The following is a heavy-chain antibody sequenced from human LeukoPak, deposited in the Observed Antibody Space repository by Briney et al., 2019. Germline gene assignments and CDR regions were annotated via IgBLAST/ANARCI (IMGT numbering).Heavy chain of an antibody. J-gene: IGHJ6*02. CDR3: ASITIVRGAPGMDV. CDR1: GYTFTSYG. CDR2: ISAYNGNT. D-gene: IGHD3-10*01. Sequence: GASVKVSCKASGYTFTSYGISWVRQAPGQGLEWMGWISAYNGNTNYAQKLQGRVTMTTDTSTSTAYMELRSLRSDDTAVYYCASITIVRGAPGMDVWGQGTTVTVSS. V-gene: IGHV1-18*01.